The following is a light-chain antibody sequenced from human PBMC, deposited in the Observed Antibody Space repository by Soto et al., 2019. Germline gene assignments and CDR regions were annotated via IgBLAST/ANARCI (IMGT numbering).Light chain of an antibody. CDR3: QKYNSSPAEWT. CDR2: AAS. J-gene: IGKJ1*01. CDR1: QGISNY. V-gene: IGKV1-27*01. Sequence: GDRVTITCRASQGISNYLAWYQQKPGRVPVLLIYAASTLQSGVPSRFSGSGSGTDFTLTISSLQPEDVATYYCQKYNSSPAEWTFDQGPTVDIK.